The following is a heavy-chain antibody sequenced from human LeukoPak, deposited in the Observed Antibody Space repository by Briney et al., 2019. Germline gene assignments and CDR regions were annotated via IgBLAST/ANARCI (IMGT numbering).Heavy chain of an antibody. J-gene: IGHJ4*02. V-gene: IGHV4-30-2*01. CDR3: ASSGFYTAKLDY. CDR2: IYHSGST. D-gene: IGHD3-3*01. Sequence: KSSETLSLTCTVSGASISSGGYSWSWIRQPPGKGLEWIGYIYHSGSTYYNPSLKSRVSISVDRSKNQFSLKLSSVTAADTAVYYCASSGFYTAKLDYWGQGTLVTVSS. CDR1: GASISSGGYS.